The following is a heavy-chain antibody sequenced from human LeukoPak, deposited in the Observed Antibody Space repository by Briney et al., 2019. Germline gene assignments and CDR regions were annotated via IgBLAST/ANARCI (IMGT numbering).Heavy chain of an antibody. CDR1: GLSFSSYA. CDR3: AKDPYSSGWFSSSHY. D-gene: IGHD3-22*01. CDR2: ISGSDFNT. Sequence: GGSLRLSCAASGLSFSSYAMSWVRQAPGKGLEWVSAISGSDFNTYYADSVKGRFTISRDNSKNTVYLEMNSLRAEDTALYYRAKDPYSSGWFSSSHYWGQGTLVTVSS. J-gene: IGHJ4*02. V-gene: IGHV3-23*01.